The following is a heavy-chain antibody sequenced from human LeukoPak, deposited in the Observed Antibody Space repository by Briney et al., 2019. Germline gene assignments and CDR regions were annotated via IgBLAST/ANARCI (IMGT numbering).Heavy chain of an antibody. CDR3: ANYYYGSGSYSYYYGMDV. Sequence: GGSLRLSCAASGFTFSSYAMSWVRQAPGKGLEWVSAIGGSGGSTYYADSVKGRFTISRDNSKNTLYLQMNSLRAEDTAVYYCANYYYGSGSYSYYYGMDVWGKGTTVTVSS. J-gene: IGHJ6*04. D-gene: IGHD3-10*01. V-gene: IGHV3-23*01. CDR1: GFTFSSYA. CDR2: IGGSGGST.